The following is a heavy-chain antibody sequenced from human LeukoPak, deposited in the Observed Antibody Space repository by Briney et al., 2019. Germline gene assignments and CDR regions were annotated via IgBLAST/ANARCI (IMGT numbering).Heavy chain of an antibody. CDR1: GGSFSGYY. J-gene: IGHJ4*02. CDR3: ARRRDGYNFPLGC. Sequence: SETLSLTCAVYGGSFSGYYWSWIRQPPGKGLEWIGEINHSGSTNYNPSLKSRVTISVDTSKNQFSLKLSSVTAADTAVYYCARRRDGYNFPLGCWGQGTLVTVSS. D-gene: IGHD5-24*01. CDR2: INHSGST. V-gene: IGHV4-34*01.